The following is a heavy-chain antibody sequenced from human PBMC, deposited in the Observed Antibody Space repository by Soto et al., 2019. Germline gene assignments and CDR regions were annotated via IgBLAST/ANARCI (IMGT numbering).Heavy chain of an antibody. CDR2: ISLYSDGT. D-gene: IGHD2-2*01. Sequence: QVQLVQSGGEVKRPGASVKVSCKTSGYTFSNYGITWVRQAPGQPLEWLGWISLYSDGTNYAQKLQGRVSMTTDTSTTTAYMELRSLRSDDTAVYSCARVVPGAEAWFGPWGQGTLVTVSS. J-gene: IGHJ5*02. CDR1: GYTFSNYG. CDR3: ARVVPGAEAWFGP. V-gene: IGHV1-18*01.